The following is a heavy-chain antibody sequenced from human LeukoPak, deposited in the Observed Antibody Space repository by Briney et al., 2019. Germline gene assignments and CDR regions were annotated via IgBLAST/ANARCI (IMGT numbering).Heavy chain of an antibody. V-gene: IGHV1-69*13. CDR2: IIPIFGTA. J-gene: IGHJ1*01. Sequence: SVKVSCTASGYTFTSYGISWVRQAPGQGLEWMGGIIPIFGTANYAQKFQGRVTITADESTSTAYMELSSLRSEDTAVYYCARGVSAVTQNPFQHWGQGTLVTVSS. CDR3: ARGVSAVTQNPFQH. CDR1: GYTFTSYG. D-gene: IGHD4-17*01.